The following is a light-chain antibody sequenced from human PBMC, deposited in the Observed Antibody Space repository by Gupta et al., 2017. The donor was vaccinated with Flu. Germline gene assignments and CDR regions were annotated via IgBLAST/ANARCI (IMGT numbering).Light chain of an antibody. CDR2: KDR. V-gene: IGLV3-25*02. J-gene: IGLJ3*02. CDR3: QSADRRGTYWV. Sequence: YELTQPPSLSVSPGQTARITCSGEPLPEEYVYWYQQKPGQAPVLVIYKDRDRPPGIPDRFSGSNSGTTVALTISGVQPEDEAVYFCQSADRRGTYWVFGGGTKLTVL. CDR1: PLPEEY.